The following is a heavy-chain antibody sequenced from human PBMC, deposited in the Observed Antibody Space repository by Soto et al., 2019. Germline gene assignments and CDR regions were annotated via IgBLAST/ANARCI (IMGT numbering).Heavy chain of an antibody. CDR1: GGTFSSYA. D-gene: IGHD2-2*01. CDR3: ARDLATPHCSSTSCYDGSGMDV. CDR2: IIPIFGTA. Sequence: SVKVSCKASGGTFSSYAISWVRQAPGQGLEWMGGIIPIFGTANYAQKFQGRVTITADESTSTAYMELSSLRSEDTAVYYCARDLATPHCSSTSCYDGSGMDVWGQ. J-gene: IGHJ6*02. V-gene: IGHV1-69*13.